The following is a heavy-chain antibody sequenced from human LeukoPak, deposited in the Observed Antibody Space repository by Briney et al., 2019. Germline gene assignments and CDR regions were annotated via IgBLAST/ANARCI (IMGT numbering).Heavy chain of an antibody. J-gene: IGHJ4*02. D-gene: IGHD3-3*01. V-gene: IGHV3-48*01. Sequence: PGGSLRLSCAASGFTFSSYSMNWVRQAPGKGLEWVSYISSSSSTIYYADSVKGRFTISRDNSKNTLYLQMISLRTEDTAVYYCAKVEVGVTIFETYWGQGTLVTVSS. CDR3: AKVEVGVTIFETY. CDR2: ISSSSSTI. CDR1: GFTFSSYS.